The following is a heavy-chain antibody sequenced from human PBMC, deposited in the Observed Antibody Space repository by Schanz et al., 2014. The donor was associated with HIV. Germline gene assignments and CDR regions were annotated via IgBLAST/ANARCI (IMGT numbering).Heavy chain of an antibody. V-gene: IGHV3-30*03. Sequence: QVQLVESGGGVVQPGRSLRLSCAASGFTFRNYGMHWVRQAPGKGLEWVAVVSYDGSNEHYADSVKGRFTISRDNSRNTLFLHMNSLSGEDTAVYYCAADSEWFGESPSAFDIWGQGTMVTVSS. CDR3: AADSEWFGESPSAFDI. J-gene: IGHJ3*02. CDR1: GFTFRNYG. D-gene: IGHD3-10*01. CDR2: VSYDGSNE.